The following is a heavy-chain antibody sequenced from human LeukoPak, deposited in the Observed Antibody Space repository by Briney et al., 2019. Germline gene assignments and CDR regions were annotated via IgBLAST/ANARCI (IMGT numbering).Heavy chain of an antibody. D-gene: IGHD3-10*01. Sequence: PGESLKISCKGSGSSFTSYWIGWVRQMPGKGLEWMGIIYPGDSDTRYSPSFQGQVTISADKSISTAYLQWSSLKASDTAMYYCARGGGVVLSFSHPYYFDYWGQGTLVTVSS. CDR3: ARGGGVVLSFSHPYYFDY. CDR1: GSSFTSYW. J-gene: IGHJ4*02. CDR2: IYPGDSDT. V-gene: IGHV5-51*01.